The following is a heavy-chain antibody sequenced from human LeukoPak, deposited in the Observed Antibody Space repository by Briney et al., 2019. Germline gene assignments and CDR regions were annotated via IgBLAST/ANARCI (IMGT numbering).Heavy chain of an antibody. V-gene: IGHV4-61*01. Sequence: SQTLSLTCAISGDSVSSNSAAWSWIRQPPGKGLEWIGYIYYSGSTNYNPSLKSRVTISVDTSKNQFSLKLSSVTAADTAVYYCARAVTYYDILTGYYTLYFDYWGRGTLVTVSS. D-gene: IGHD3-9*01. CDR2: IYYSGST. CDR3: ARAVTYYDILTGYYTLYFDY. J-gene: IGHJ4*02. CDR1: GDSVSSNSAA.